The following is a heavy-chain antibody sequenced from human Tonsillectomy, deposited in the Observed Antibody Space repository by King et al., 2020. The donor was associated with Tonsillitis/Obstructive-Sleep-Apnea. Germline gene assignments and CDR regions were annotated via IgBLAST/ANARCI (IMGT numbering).Heavy chain of an antibody. CDR3: ARVQVEAFPTTTVVTGGFWFDP. Sequence: VQLVESGGGLVKPGGSLRLSCAASGFAFSDYYMSWIRQAPGKGLEWVSYISSGGRTVYYADSVKGRFTISRDNAKNSLYLQMNSLRAEDTAVYYCARVQVEAFPTTTVVTGGFWFDPWGQGTLVTVSS. CDR2: ISSGGRTV. CDR1: GFAFSDYY. D-gene: IGHD4-23*01. J-gene: IGHJ5*02. V-gene: IGHV3-11*01.